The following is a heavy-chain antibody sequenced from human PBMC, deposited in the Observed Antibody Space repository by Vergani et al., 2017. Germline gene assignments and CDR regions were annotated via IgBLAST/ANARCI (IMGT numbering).Heavy chain of an antibody. CDR3: ARGGXGYCSSTSCPTFDY. J-gene: IGHJ4*02. D-gene: IGHD2-2*01. Sequence: EVQLVESGGGLVQPGGSLRLSCVASGFTFSSYWMSWVRQAPGKGLEWVANIKQDGSEKYYVDSVKGRFTISRDNAKNSLYLQMNSLRAEDTAVYYCARGGXGYCSSTSCPTFDYWGQGTLVTVSS. CDR1: GFTFSSYW. CDR2: IKQDGSEK. V-gene: IGHV3-7*01.